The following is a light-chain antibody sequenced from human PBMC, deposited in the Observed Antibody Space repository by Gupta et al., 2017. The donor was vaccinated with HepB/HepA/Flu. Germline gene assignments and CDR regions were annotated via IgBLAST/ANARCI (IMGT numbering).Light chain of an antibody. CDR3: QQDDSTPYT. Sequence: DIVMTQGPDSLAVSLGERATINCKSSQSVLYSSNNKNYLAWYQQKPGQPPKLLIYWASTRESGVPDRFSGSGSGTDFTLTISSLQAEDVAVYYCQQDDSTPYTFGQGTKLEIK. V-gene: IGKV4-1*01. CDR1: QSVLYSSNNKNY. CDR2: WAS. J-gene: IGKJ2*01.